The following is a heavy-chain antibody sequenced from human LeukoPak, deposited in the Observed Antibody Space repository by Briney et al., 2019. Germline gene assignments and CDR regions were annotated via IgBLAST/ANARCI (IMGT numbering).Heavy chain of an antibody. CDR1: GYSFTSYW. CDR2: IYPGDSNT. Sequence: GESLKISCKGSGYSFTSYWIGWVRQMPGKGLEWMGIIYPGDSNTRYSPSFQGQVTMSADKSISTAYLQWSSLKASDTAMYCWARGLVDPLWSLYFADGAQGPLFIVS. D-gene: IGHD5-18*01. J-gene: IGHJ4*02. V-gene: IGHV5-51*01. CDR3: ARGLVDPLWSLYFAD.